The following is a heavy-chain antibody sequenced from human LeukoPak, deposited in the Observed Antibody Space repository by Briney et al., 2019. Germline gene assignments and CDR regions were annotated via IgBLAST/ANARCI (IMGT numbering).Heavy chain of an antibody. Sequence: PGGSLRLSCAASGFTFSSYAMSWVRQAPGKGLEWMGWISAYNGNTNYAQKLQGRVTMTTDTSTSTAYMELRSLRSDDTAVHYCARCGYSSSWYDDYYYYGMDVWGQGTTVTVSS. J-gene: IGHJ6*02. V-gene: IGHV1-18*01. CDR2: ISAYNGNT. CDR1: GFTFSSYA. D-gene: IGHD6-13*01. CDR3: ARCGYSSSWYDDYYYYGMDV.